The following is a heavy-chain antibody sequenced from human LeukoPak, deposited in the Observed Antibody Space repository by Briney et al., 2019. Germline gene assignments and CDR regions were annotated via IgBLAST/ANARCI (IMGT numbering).Heavy chain of an antibody. CDR3: ARGGSSHWYEFES. CDR1: GYTFTNYW. Sequence: GESLKISCKGSGYTFTNYWIGWVRQMPGKGLEWMGIIYAADSDTKYSPSFQGQVTISADKSISTAYLQWSSLKASDTAIYYCARGGSSHWYEFESWGQGTLVTVSS. CDR2: IYAADSDT. D-gene: IGHD6-19*01. J-gene: IGHJ4*02. V-gene: IGHV5-51*01.